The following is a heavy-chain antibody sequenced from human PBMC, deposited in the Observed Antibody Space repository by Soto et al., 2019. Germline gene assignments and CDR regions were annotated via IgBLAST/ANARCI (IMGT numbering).Heavy chain of an antibody. CDR1: GFTLSSYS. Sequence: PGGSLRLSCAASGFTLSSYSMNWVRQAPGKGLEWVSYISSSSSTIYYADSVKGRFTISRDNAKNSLYLQMNSLRDEDTAVYYCARDDNWNYHWYFDLWGRGTLVTVSS. D-gene: IGHD1-7*01. V-gene: IGHV3-48*02. J-gene: IGHJ2*01. CDR3: ARDDNWNYHWYFDL. CDR2: ISSSSSTI.